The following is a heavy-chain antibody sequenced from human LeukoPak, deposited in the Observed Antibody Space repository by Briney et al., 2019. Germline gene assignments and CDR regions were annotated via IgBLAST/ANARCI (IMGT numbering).Heavy chain of an antibody. J-gene: IGHJ4*02. CDR2: ISSNGGST. CDR3: VKEGFTTVTTYFDY. D-gene: IGHD4-17*01. V-gene: IGHV3-64D*06. CDR1: GFTFSSYA. Sequence: PGGSLRLSCSASGFTFSSYAMHWVRQAPGKGLEYVSAISSNGGSTYYADSVKGRFTISRDNSKSTLYLQMSSLRAEDTAVYYCVKEGFTTVTTYFDYWGQGTLVTVSS.